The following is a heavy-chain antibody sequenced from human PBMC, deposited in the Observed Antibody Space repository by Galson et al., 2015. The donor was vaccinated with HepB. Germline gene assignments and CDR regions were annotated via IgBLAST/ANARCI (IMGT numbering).Heavy chain of an antibody. CDR1: GGSISSSSYY. CDR3: ARQGADYYGSGSYLRGGSRVDY. D-gene: IGHD3-10*01. J-gene: IGHJ4*02. Sequence: ETLSLTCTVSGGSISSSSYYWGWIRQPPGKGLEWIGSIYYSGSTYYNPSLKCRVTISVDTTKNQFSLKLSSVTAADTAVYYCARQGADYYGSGSYLRGGSRVDYWGQGTLVTVSS. V-gene: IGHV4-39*01. CDR2: IYYSGST.